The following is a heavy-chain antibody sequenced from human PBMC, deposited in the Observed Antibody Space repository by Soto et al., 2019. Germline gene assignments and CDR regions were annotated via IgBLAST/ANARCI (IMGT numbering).Heavy chain of an antibody. CDR1: GYTFTGYY. CDR3: ARWMGSGSYYKGYYYYGMDV. Sequence: ASVTVSCQASGYTFTGYYMHWVRQAPGQGLEWMGWINPNSGGTNYAQKFQGWVTMTRDTSISTAYMELSRLRSDDTAVYYCARWMGSGSYYKGYYYYGMDVWGQGTTVTVSS. J-gene: IGHJ6*02. V-gene: IGHV1-2*04. CDR2: INPNSGGT. D-gene: IGHD3-10*01.